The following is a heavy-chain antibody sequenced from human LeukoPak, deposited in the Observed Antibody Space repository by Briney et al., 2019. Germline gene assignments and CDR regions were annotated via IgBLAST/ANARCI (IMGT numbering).Heavy chain of an antibody. D-gene: IGHD6-13*01. V-gene: IGHV4-4*07. CDR3: ASLNTLPGYSGQGWLDP. Sequence: SETLSLTCTVSGGSISSYYWSWIRQPAGKGLEWIGRIYTSGSTNYNPSLKSRVTVSVDTSKNQFSLKLSSVTAADTAVYYCASLNTLPGYSGQGWLDPWGQGTLVTVSS. CDR1: GGSISSYY. J-gene: IGHJ5*02. CDR2: IYTSGST.